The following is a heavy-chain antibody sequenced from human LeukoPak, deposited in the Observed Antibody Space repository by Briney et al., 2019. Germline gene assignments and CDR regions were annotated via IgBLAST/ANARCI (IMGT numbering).Heavy chain of an antibody. Sequence: KFQGRVTITRDTSASTVYMELSSLRSEDTAVYYCARGPSILLWFGELSFDYWGQGTLVTVSS. V-gene: IGHV1-3*01. D-gene: IGHD3-10*01. CDR3: ARGPSILLWFGELSFDY. J-gene: IGHJ4*02.